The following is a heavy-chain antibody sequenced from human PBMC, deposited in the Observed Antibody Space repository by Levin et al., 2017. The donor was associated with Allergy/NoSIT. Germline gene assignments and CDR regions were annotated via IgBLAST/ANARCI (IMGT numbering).Heavy chain of an antibody. J-gene: IGHJ4*02. D-gene: IGHD7-27*01. V-gene: IGHV3-30*18. CDR1: GFTFSTYG. CDR3: AKEGQNWGWTYGDY. Sequence: GESLKISCAASGFTFSTYGMHWVRQAPGKGLEWVAFISYDGKRNVYADSVKGRFTISRDNSKNTLSLQMNSLRAEDTAMYYCAKEGQNWGWTYGDYWGQGTLVTVSS. CDR2: ISYDGKRN.